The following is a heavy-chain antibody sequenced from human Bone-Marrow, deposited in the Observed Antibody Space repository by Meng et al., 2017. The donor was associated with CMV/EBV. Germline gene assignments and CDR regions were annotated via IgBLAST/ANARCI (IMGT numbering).Heavy chain of an antibody. CDR1: GFTFSSYA. V-gene: IGHV3-30-3*01. CDR3: ARELYSDIVVVPAAPLDY. CDR2: ISYDGSKK. D-gene: IGHD2-2*01. Sequence: GGSLRLSCAASGFTFSSYAMYWVRQAPGKGPEWVAVISYDGSKKDYADSVKGRFTISRDNSQNTLFLQMNSLRAEDTAVYYCARELYSDIVVVPAAPLDYWGQGTLVTVSS. J-gene: IGHJ4*02.